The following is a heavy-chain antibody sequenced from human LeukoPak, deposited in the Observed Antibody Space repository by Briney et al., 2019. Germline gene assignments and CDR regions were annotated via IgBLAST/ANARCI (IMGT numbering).Heavy chain of an antibody. V-gene: IGHV4-38-2*01. J-gene: IGHJ4*02. CDR2: IYRSGST. CDR3: ARQECTFDY. CDR1: GFSISSGYH. Sequence: SDTLSLTCAVSGFSISSGYHWGWIRQPPGKGLEWIVSIYRSGSTYYNPSLKSRVTISVDTSKNRFSLELSSVTAADTAVYYCARQECTFDYWGQGTLVTVSS.